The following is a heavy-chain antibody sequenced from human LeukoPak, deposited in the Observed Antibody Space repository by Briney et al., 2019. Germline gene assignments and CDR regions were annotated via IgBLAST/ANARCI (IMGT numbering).Heavy chain of an antibody. V-gene: IGHV3-66*04. CDR1: GFTVSSNY. J-gene: IGHJ3*02. Sequence: PGGSLRLSCAASGFTVSSNYMSWVRQAPGQGLEWVSVIYSGGSTYYADSVKGRFTISRDNSKNTLYLQMNSLRAEDTAVYYCARRFTMVRGVIIDDFAFDIWGQGTWSPSLQ. CDR2: IYSGGST. CDR3: ARRFTMVRGVIIDDFAFDI. D-gene: IGHD3-10*01.